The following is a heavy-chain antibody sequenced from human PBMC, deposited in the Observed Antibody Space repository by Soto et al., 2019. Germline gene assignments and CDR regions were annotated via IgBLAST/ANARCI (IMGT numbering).Heavy chain of an antibody. D-gene: IGHD6-13*01. V-gene: IGHV1-69*12. Sequence: QVQLVQSVAEVKKPGSSVKVSCKASGGTFSSYAISWVRQAPGQGLEWMGGIIPIFGTATYAQKFQGRVTITADESTRTAYMELSSLRSEDTAVYSCARDVRRIAAAGNRWFDPWGQGTLVTVSS. CDR3: ARDVRRIAAAGNRWFDP. CDR2: IIPIFGTA. CDR1: GGTFSSYA. J-gene: IGHJ5*02.